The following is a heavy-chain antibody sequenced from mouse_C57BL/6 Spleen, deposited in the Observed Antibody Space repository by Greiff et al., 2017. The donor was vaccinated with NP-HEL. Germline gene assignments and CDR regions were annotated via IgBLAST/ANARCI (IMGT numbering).Heavy chain of an antibody. CDR3: ARWGGSSPFDY. D-gene: IGHD1-1*01. CDR1: GYAFSSSW. V-gene: IGHV1-82*01. J-gene: IGHJ2*01. CDR2: IYPGDGDT. Sequence: VQVVESGPELVKPGASVKISCKASGYAFSSSWMNWVKQRPGKGLEWIGRIYPGDGDTNYNGKFKGKATLTADKSSSTAYMQLSSLTSEDSAVYFCARWGGSSPFDYWGQGTTLTVSS.